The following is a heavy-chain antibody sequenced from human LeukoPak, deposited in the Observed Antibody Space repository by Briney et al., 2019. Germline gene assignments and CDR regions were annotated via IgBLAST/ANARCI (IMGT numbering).Heavy chain of an antibody. J-gene: IGHJ4*02. CDR3: AKDSNGWYQRGSNYFDY. Sequence: GGSLRLSCAASGFTFSSYAMSWVRLAPGKGLEWVSYISSSSSTIYYADSVKGRFTISRDNSKNTLYLQMNSLRAEDTAEYYCAKDSNGWYQRGSNYFDYWGQGTLVTVSS. D-gene: IGHD6-19*01. V-gene: IGHV3-23*01. CDR2: ISSSSSTI. CDR1: GFTFSSYA.